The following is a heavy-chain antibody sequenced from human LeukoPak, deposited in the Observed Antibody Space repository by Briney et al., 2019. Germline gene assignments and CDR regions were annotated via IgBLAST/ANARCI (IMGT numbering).Heavy chain of an antibody. CDR1: GGSISSYY. CDR3: ARALSGYCGDYASNWFDP. V-gene: IGHV4-4*07. CDR2: IYTSGST. D-gene: IGHD4-17*01. Sequence: PSETLSLTCTVSGGSISSYYWSWIRQPAGKGLEWIGRIYTSGSTNYNPSLKSRVTMSVDTSENQFSLKLSSVTAADTAVYYCARALSGYCGDYASNWFDPWGQGTLVTVSS. J-gene: IGHJ5*02.